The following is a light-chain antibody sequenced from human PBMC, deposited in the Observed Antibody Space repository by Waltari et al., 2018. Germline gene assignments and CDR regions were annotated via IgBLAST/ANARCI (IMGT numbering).Light chain of an antibody. J-gene: IGLJ2*01. CDR3: SSYTSSSTLV. CDR1: GRDVGDDYY. Sequence: QSALTQPASVSGSPGQSITISCTRGGRDVGDDYYVSWYQQHPGKAPKLMIYDFSNRPSGVSSRFSGAKSGNTASLTICGLQAEDDADYYCSSYTSSSTLVFGGGTKVTVL. CDR2: DFS. V-gene: IGLV2-14*03.